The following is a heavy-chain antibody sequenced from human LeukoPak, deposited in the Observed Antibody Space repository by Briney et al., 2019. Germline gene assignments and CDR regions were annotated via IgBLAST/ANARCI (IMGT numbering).Heavy chain of an antibody. D-gene: IGHD7-27*01. CDR1: GFTFSSYW. CDR3: ATWGPWSYFDY. CDR2: IKEDGSEK. V-gene: IGHV3-7*01. Sequence: PGGSLRLSCAASGFTFSSYWMSWVRQAPGKGLEWVANIKEDGSEKYYVDSVKGRFTISRDNAKNSLYLQMNSLRAEDTAVYYCATWGPWSYFDYWGQGTLVTVSS. J-gene: IGHJ4*02.